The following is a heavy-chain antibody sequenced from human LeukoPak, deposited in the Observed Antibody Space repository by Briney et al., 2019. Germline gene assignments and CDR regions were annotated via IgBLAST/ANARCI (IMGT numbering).Heavy chain of an antibody. CDR3: ARDVGPEDY. V-gene: IGHV3-74*01. CDR2: INSDGSST. D-gene: IGHD3/OR15-3a*01. J-gene: IGHJ4*02. Sequence: AGTLTLTCAASGFTFSSYWMHWVRQAPEKGLVWVSRINSDGSSTSYADSVKGRITIARDNAKNTLYLQMNSLAAEDTAVYYCARDVGPEDYWGQGTLVTVSS. CDR1: GFTFSSYW.